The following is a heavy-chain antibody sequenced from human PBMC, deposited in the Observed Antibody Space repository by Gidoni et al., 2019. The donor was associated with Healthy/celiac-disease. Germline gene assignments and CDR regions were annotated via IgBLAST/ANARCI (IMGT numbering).Heavy chain of an antibody. CDR1: GFTFSSYA. J-gene: IGHJ3*02. CDR2: ISCSGGST. V-gene: IGHV3-23*01. D-gene: IGHD3-16*01. CDR3: AKASLGGLHAFDI. Sequence: EVQLLESGGGLVQPGGSLRLSCAAPGFTFSSYAMSWVRQAPGKGLGWVSAISCSGGSTYYADSVKGRFTISRDNSKNTLYLQMNSLRAEDTAVYYCAKASLGGLHAFDIWGQGTMVTVSS.